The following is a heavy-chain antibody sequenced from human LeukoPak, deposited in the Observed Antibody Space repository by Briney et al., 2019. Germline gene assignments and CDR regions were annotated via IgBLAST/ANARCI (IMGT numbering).Heavy chain of an antibody. J-gene: IGHJ4*02. V-gene: IGHV4-59*08. CDR2: IYYSGST. CDR1: GGSLSSYY. Sequence: SETLSLTCTVSGGSLSSYYWSWIRQPPGKGLEWIGYIYYSGSTNYNPSLKSRVTISVDTSKNQFSLKLSSVTAADTAVYYCARQIVVVVAATPVGYFDYWGQGTLVTVSS. D-gene: IGHD2-15*01. CDR3: ARQIVVVVAATPVGYFDY.